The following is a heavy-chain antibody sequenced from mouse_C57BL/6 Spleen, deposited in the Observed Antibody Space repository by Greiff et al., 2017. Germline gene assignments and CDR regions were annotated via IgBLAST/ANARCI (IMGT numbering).Heavy chain of an antibody. J-gene: IGHJ2*01. CDR3: ARQEGYYGSTSFDN. CDR2: ISSGGSYT. Sequence: EVKLVESGGDFVQPGGSLKLSCAASGFPFSSYGMSLVRQTPDKRLEWVATISSGGSYTYSPDSVTGRFTISSDNANNTLYLQMSSLKSEDTARYCWARQEGYYGSTSFDNGGQGTTLTVSS. CDR1: GFPFSSYG. V-gene: IGHV5-6*01. D-gene: IGHD1-1*01.